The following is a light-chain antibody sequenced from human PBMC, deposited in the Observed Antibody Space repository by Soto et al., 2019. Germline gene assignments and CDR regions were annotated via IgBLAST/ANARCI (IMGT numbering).Light chain of an antibody. J-gene: IGLJ3*02. CDR3: ATWSDSLKGWV. CDR2: AND. Sequence: QSVLTQPPSASRTPGQRVTTPCSGGSSNFGSNSVNWYQQLPGAAPRLLIYANDHRPSGVPDRFSASKSGTSASLAISGVRSEDEAFYYCATWSDSLKGWVFGGGTKLTVL. CDR1: SSNFGSNS. V-gene: IGLV1-44*01.